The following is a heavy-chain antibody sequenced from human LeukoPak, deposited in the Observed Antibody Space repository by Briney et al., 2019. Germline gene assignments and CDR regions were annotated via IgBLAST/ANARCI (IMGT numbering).Heavy chain of an antibody. CDR3: ARHISMVRGVIRPNDY. CDR1: GGSITSSSYY. Sequence: PSETLSLTCTVSGGSITSSSYYWGWIRQPPGKGLEWIGSIYYSGNTYYNPSLKSRVTISVDTSKNQFSLKLSSVTAADTAVYYCARHISMVRGVIRPNDYWGQGILVTVPS. CDR2: IYYSGNT. V-gene: IGHV4-39*01. D-gene: IGHD3-10*01. J-gene: IGHJ4*02.